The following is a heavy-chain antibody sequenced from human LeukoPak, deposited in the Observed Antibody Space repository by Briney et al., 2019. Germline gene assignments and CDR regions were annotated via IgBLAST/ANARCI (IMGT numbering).Heavy chain of an antibody. D-gene: IGHD3-16*01. Sequence: SETLSLTCAVYGGSFSGYYWSWIRQPPGKGLEGIGEINHSGSTNYNPSLKSRVTISVDTSKNQFSLKLSSVTAADTAVYYCARVMTTFTPWDAFDIWGQGTMVTVSS. CDR3: ARVMTTFTPWDAFDI. J-gene: IGHJ3*02. V-gene: IGHV4-34*01. CDR1: GGSFSGYY. CDR2: INHSGST.